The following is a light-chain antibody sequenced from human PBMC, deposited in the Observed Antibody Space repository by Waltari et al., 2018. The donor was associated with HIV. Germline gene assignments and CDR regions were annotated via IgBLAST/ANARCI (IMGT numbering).Light chain of an antibody. J-gene: IGKJ1*01. V-gene: IGKV1-5*03. CDR1: QSLSIG. CDR3: QQYNSNSVT. Sequence: DIQMTQSPSILSASVGDRVTITCRASQSLSIGLAWYQQRPGTAPKLLIYKASSLESGVPLRFSGSGSGTEFTLTISSLQPDDFATYYCQQYNSNSVTFGQGTKVEMK. CDR2: KAS.